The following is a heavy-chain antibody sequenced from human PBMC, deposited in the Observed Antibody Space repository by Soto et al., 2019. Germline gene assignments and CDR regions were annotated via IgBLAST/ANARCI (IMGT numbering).Heavy chain of an antibody. CDR3: ARDLVRDILGY. J-gene: IGHJ4*02. CDR2: IGTAGDT. V-gene: IGHV3-13*01. D-gene: IGHD2-15*01. CDR1: GFTFSSYD. Sequence: GGSLRLSCAASGFTFSSYDMHWVRQATGKGLEWVSAIGTAGDTYYPGSVKGRFTISRDNSKNTLYLQMNSLRAEDTAVYYCARDLVRDILGYWGQGTLVTVSS.